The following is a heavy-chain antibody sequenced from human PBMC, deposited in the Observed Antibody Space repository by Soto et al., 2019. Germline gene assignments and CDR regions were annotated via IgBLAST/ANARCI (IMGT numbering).Heavy chain of an antibody. CDR2: ISAYNGNT. Sequence: GASVKVSCKASGYTFTSYGISWVRQAPGQGLEWMGWISAYNGNTNYAQKLQGRVTMTTDTSTSTAYMELRSLRSDDTAVYYCASENEQWLKTNHWFDPWGQGTLVTVSS. J-gene: IGHJ5*02. CDR1: GYTFTSYG. V-gene: IGHV1-18*01. CDR3: ASENEQWLKTNHWFDP. D-gene: IGHD6-19*01.